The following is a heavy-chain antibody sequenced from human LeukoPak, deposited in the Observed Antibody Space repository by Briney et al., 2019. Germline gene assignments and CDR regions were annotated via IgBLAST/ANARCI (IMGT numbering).Heavy chain of an antibody. V-gene: IGHV1-69*13. CDR3: ARDYYGSVSYDPFDY. D-gene: IGHD3-10*01. CDR2: IIPIFGTA. J-gene: IGHJ4*02. CDR1: GYTFTSYY. Sequence: SVKVSCKASGYTFTSYYMHWVRQAPGQGLEWMGGIIPIFGTANYVQKFQGRVTITADESTSTAYMELSSLRSEDTAVYYCARDYYGSVSYDPFDYWGQGTLVTVSS.